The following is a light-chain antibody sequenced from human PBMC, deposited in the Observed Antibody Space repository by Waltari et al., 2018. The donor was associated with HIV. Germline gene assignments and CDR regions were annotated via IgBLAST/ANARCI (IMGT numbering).Light chain of an antibody. CDR3: QQTNSFPFT. J-gene: IGKJ5*01. CDR1: QGISTW. CDR2: GAS. V-gene: IGKV1-12*01. Sequence: DIQMTQSPSSVSAYVGDRVTLTCRATQGISTWIAWYQQKPGKAPKLLISGASNLEPGVPSRFSGSGSGTSFSLTITSLQADDFAIYYCQQTNSFPFTFDQGTRLEIK.